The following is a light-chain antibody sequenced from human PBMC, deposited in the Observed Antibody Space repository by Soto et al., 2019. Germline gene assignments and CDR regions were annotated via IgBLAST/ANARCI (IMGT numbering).Light chain of an antibody. V-gene: IGLV7-43*01. J-gene: IGLJ2*01. CDR1: TGAVTTDFY. CDR3: LLYFDGTRI. Sequence: QTVVTQEPSLTVSPGGTVTLTCASSTGAVTTDFYPSWFQQKPGQAPRALIFATDNRHSWTPARYSGSLLGGKAALTLSGVQPEDEADYFCLLYFDGTRIFGGGTKLTVL. CDR2: ATD.